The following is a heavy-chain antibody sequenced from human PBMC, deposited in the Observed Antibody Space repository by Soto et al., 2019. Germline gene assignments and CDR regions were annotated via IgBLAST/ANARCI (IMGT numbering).Heavy chain of an antibody. V-gene: IGHV3-23*01. CDR1: GFTFSSYA. D-gene: IGHD4-17*01. CDR3: SKDRSSEYGDYGTY. J-gene: IGHJ1*01. CDR2: ISGSGGST. Sequence: GGSLRLSCAASGFTFSSYAMSWVRQAPGKGLEWVSAISGSGGSTYYADSVKGRFTISRDNSKNTLYLQMNSLRAEDTAVYYCSKDRSSEYGDYGTYWGQGTLVTFSS.